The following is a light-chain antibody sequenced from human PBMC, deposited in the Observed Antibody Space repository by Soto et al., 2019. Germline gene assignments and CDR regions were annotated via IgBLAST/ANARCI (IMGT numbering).Light chain of an antibody. J-gene: IGKJ1*01. CDR2: DAS. CDR1: QSISSW. Sequence: DIQMTQSPSTLSASVGDRVTITCRASQSISSWLAWYQQKPGKAPKLLIYDASSLESGVPSRFSGSGSGTEFTLTISSLQPDDFATYYCQQYHSYWTFGQGTKLEIK. CDR3: QQYHSYWT. V-gene: IGKV1-5*01.